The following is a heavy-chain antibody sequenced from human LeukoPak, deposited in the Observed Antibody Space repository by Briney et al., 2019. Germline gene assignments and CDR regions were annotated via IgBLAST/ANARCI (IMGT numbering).Heavy chain of an antibody. Sequence: GASVKVSCKVSGYTLTELAVHWVRQAPGKGLEWMGGFDLEDGETLFAQKFQGRVTMTEDTSTDTAYMELSSLRSEDTAVYYCATVVTIEAYFDYWGQGTLVTVSP. D-gene: IGHD5-24*01. V-gene: IGHV1-24*01. CDR3: ATVVTIEAYFDY. CDR2: FDLEDGET. J-gene: IGHJ4*02. CDR1: GYTLTELA.